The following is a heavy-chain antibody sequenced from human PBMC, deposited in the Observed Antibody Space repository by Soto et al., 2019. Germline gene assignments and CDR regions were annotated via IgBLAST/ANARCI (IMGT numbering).Heavy chain of an antibody. Sequence: QVQLVQSGAEGKKPGSSVKVSCKASGGTFSSYAISWVRQAPGQGLEWMGGIIPIFGTANYAQKFQGRVTITADESTSTAYMELSSLRSEYTAVYYCARALRTIFGVVSTSYYYGMDVWGQGTTVTVSS. J-gene: IGHJ6*02. V-gene: IGHV1-69*01. CDR1: GGTFSSYA. CDR2: IIPIFGTA. CDR3: ARALRTIFGVVSTSYYYGMDV. D-gene: IGHD3-3*01.